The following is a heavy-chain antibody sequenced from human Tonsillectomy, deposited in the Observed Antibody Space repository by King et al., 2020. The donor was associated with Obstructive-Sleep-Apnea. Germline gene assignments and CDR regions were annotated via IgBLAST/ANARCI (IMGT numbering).Heavy chain of an antibody. D-gene: IGHD6-19*01. J-gene: IGHJ4*02. CDR2: ISWNSGST. V-gene: IGHV3-9*01. CDR3: VKDKNSGWYVDYFDY. Sequence: VQLVESGGGLVQPGRSLRLSCAASGFTFDDYAMHRVRQAPVKSLEWVSGISWNSGSTGYADSVKGRFTISRDNAKNSLYLQMSSLTSEDTAFYYCVKDKNSGWYVDYFDYWGRGTLVTVSS. CDR1: GFTFDDYA.